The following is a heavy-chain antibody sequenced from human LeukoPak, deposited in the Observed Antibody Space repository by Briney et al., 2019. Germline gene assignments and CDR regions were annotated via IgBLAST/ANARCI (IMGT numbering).Heavy chain of an antibody. CDR1: GGSISSGAYY. D-gene: IGHD6-19*01. CDR3: ARETWAAGTRWFDP. V-gene: IGHV4-61*02. Sequence: NPSETLSLTCTVSGGSISSGAYYWSWIRQPAGKGLEWIGRISTSETTNYNPSLKSRVTISVDTSKNQFSLKLSSVTATDTAVYYCARETWAAGTRWFDPWGQGTLVTVSS. J-gene: IGHJ5*02. CDR2: ISTSETT.